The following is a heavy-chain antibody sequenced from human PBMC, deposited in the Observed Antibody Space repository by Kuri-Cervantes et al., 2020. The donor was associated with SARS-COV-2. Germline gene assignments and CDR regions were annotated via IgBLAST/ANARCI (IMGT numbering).Heavy chain of an antibody. CDR1: GGSVSRGSYY. CDR3: ARANTMVQGTNWFDP. J-gene: IGHJ5*02. D-gene: IGHD3-10*01. Sequence: SETLSLTCTVSGGSVSRGSYYWSWSRQPPGKGLEWIGYIYYSGSANYHPSLKSRVTISVDTSKNQFYLKLSSVTAADTAYYYCARANTMVQGTNWFDPWGQGTLVTVSS. CDR2: IYYSGSA. V-gene: IGHV4-61*01.